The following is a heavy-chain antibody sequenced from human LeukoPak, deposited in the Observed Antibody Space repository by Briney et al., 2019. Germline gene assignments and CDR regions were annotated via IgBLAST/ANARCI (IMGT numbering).Heavy chain of an antibody. Sequence: GGSLRLSCAASGFTFSDYYMSWIRQAPGKGLEWVSDISSSGSTIYYADSVKGRFTISRDNAKNSLYLQMNSLRAEDAAVYYCARDREQLWVDYWGQGTLVTVSS. CDR2: ISSSGSTI. CDR1: GFTFSDYY. V-gene: IGHV3-11*04. J-gene: IGHJ4*02. CDR3: ARDREQLWVDY. D-gene: IGHD6-6*01.